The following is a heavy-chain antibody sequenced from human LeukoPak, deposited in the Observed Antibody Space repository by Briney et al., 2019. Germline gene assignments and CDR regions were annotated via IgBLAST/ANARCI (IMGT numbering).Heavy chain of an antibody. D-gene: IGHD6-6*01. J-gene: IGHJ6*03. V-gene: IGHV3-11*01. CDR1: GFTLSDYY. CDR3: ARRSSSYYYYYYMDV. CDR2: ISSSGSTI. Sequence: GGSLRLSCAASGFTLSDYYMSWIRQAPGKGLEWVSYISSSGSTIYYADSVKGRFTISRDNAKNSLYLQMNSLRAEDTAVYYCARRSSSYYYYYYMDVWGRGTTVTVSS.